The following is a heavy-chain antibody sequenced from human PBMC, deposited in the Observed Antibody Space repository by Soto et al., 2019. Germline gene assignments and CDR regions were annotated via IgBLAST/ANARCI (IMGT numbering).Heavy chain of an antibody. V-gene: IGHV4-59*01. Sequence: SETLSLTCTVSGGSMRNYFWTWIRQPPGKGLEWIGYIHYSGTTSFFPSYNPSLRSRVSISEDTSKNQFSLKLLSVTTADTAVYFCAAGEASSRNLAPYYLDFWGQGTLVTVSS. J-gene: IGHJ4*02. CDR1: GGSMRNYF. CDR2: IHYSGTT. CDR3: AAGEASSRNLAPYYLDF. D-gene: IGHD6-13*01.